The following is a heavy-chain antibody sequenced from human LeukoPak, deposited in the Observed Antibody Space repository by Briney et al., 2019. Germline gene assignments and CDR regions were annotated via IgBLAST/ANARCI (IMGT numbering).Heavy chain of an antibody. J-gene: IGHJ4*02. CDR3: ARDEAGDYDVGDYFDY. Sequence: PGGSLRLSCAASGFTFSSYGMHWVRQAPGKGLEWVAVISYDGGNKYYADSVKGRFTISRDNSKNTLYLQMNSLRAEDTAVYYCARDEAGDYDVGDYFDYWGQGTLVTVSS. CDR2: ISYDGGNK. CDR1: GFTFSSYG. V-gene: IGHV3-30*03. D-gene: IGHD4-17*01.